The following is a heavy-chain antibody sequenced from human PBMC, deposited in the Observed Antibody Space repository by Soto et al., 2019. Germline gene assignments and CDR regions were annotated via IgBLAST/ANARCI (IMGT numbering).Heavy chain of an antibody. V-gene: IGHV3-30*18. CDR3: AKDGGWLQALAYYFEY. CDR2: ISYDGSNK. D-gene: IGHD3-16*01. CDR1: GFTFSSYG. Sequence: PGGSLRLSCAASGFTFSSYGMHWVRQAPGKGLEWVAVISYDGSNKYYADSVKGRFTISRDNSKNTLYLQMNSLRAEDTAVYYCAKDGGWLQALAYYFEYWGQGTLVTVSS. J-gene: IGHJ4*02.